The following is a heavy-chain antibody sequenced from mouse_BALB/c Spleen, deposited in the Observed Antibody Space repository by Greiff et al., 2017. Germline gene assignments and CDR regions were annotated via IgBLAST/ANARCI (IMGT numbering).Heavy chain of an antibody. CDR3: VVYGNRMDY. J-gene: IGHJ4*01. CDR2: IRSKSNNYAT. V-gene: IGHV10-1*02. Sequence: EEMLVESGGGLVQPKGSLKLSCAASGFTFNTYAMNWVRQAPGKGLEWVARIRSKSNNYATYYADSVKDRFTISRDDSQSMLYLQMNNLKTEDTAMYYCVVYGNRMDYWGQGTSVTVSS. CDR1: GFTFNTYA. D-gene: IGHD2-1*01.